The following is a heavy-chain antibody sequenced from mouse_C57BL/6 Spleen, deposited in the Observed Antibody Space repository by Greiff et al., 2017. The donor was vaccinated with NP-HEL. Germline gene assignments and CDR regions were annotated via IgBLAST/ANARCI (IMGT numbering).Heavy chain of an antibody. CDR3: ARRVTTWDYFDY. CDR2: IHPNSGST. Sequence: QVQLQQPGAELVKPGASVKLSCKASGYTFTSYWMHWVKQRPGQGLEWIGMIHPNSGSTNYNEKFKSKATLTVDKSSSTAYMQLSSLTSEDSAVYYCARRVTTWDYFDYWGQGTTLTVSS. CDR1: GYTFTSYW. D-gene: IGHD2-13*01. V-gene: IGHV1-64*01. J-gene: IGHJ2*01.